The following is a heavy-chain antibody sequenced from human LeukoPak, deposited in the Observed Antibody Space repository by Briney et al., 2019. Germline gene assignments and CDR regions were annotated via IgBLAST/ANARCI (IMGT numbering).Heavy chain of an antibody. V-gene: IGHV1-2*04. D-gene: IGHD2/OR15-2a*01. CDR3: ARGYLYAFDY. J-gene: IGHJ4*02. CDR1: GYTFTGYY. CDR2: INPNSGDT. Sequence: ASVKVTCKASGYTFTGYYIHWVRQAPGQGLEWMGWINPNSGDTSDAQKFQGWVTMTRDTSISTAYMELSRLRSDDTAVYYCARGYLYAFDYWGQGTLVTVSS.